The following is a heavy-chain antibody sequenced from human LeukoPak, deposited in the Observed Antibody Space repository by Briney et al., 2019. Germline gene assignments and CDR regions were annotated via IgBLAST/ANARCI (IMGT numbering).Heavy chain of an antibody. CDR3: SRGPIQLWVHNGMDV. V-gene: IGHV3-49*04. J-gene: IGHJ6*02. CDR2: IRSNACRGTT. D-gene: IGHD5-24*01. Sequence: GGSLRLSCTSSGFTLGDHAMTWVRQVPGKGLEWVGFIRSNACRGTTEYAVSVKGRFTISRDDSKNVVYLQMNGLKSEDTAVYYCSRGPIQLWVHNGMDVWGQGTTVTVSS. CDR1: GFTLGDHA.